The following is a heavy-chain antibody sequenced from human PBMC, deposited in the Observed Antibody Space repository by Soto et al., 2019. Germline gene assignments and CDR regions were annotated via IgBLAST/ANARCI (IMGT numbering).Heavy chain of an antibody. J-gene: IGHJ5*02. CDR2: IYYSGST. CDR1: GGSISSYY. D-gene: IGHD6-13*01. V-gene: IGHV4-59*12. Sequence: PSETLSLTCTVSGGSISSYYWSWIRQPPGKGLEWIGYIYYSGSTNYNPSLKSRVTISVDTSKNQFSLKLSSVTAADTAVYYCASRYSSSWYGFDPWGQGTLVTVSS. CDR3: ASRYSSSWYGFDP.